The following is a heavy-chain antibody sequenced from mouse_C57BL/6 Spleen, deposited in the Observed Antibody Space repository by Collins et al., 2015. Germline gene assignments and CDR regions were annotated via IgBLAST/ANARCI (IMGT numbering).Heavy chain of an antibody. J-gene: IGHJ4*01. Sequence: WIYPGSVNTKYNEKFKGKATLTADTSSNTAYMQLNSLTSEDSAVYYCARGDYYVMDYWGQGTSVTVSS. V-gene: IGHV1-66*01. CDR3: ARGDYYVMDY. CDR2: IYPGSVNT.